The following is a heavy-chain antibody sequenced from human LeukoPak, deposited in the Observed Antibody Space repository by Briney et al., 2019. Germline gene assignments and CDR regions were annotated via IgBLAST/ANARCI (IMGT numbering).Heavy chain of an antibody. CDR1: GDSISSGDYY. CDR3: ARFPSYYYDSSGYYSG. J-gene: IGHJ4*02. CDR2: IYTSGST. D-gene: IGHD3-22*01. V-gene: IGHV4-61*02. Sequence: SETLSLTCTVSGDSISSGDYYWSWIRQSAGKGLEWIGRIYTSGSTNYNPSLKSRVTISVDTSKNQFSLKLSSVTAADTAVYYCARFPSYYYDSSGYYSGWGQGTLVTVSS.